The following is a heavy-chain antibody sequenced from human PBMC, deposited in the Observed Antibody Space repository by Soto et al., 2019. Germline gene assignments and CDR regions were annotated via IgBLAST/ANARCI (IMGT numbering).Heavy chain of an antibody. D-gene: IGHD6-19*01. Sequence: SETLSLTCTVSDDSFRGAEYYWSWIRQPLGKGPEWIEYTYYNGGTKYNPALRSRVTMSEDTSKNQFSLRLSSVTAADTAVYFCARGPAYIDGWRTFDLWGRGILVTVSS. CDR3: ARGPAYIDGWRTFDL. J-gene: IGHJ4*02. V-gene: IGHV4-61*08. CDR2: TYYNGGT. CDR1: DDSFRGAEYY.